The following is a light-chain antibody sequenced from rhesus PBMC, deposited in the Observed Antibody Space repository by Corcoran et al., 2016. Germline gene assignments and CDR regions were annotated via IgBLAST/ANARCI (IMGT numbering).Light chain of an antibody. V-gene: IGKV1-28*02. CDR2: AAT. CDR1: QGSSSD. CDR3: PQYESYPLT. Sequence: DIQMTQSPSSLSASVGDTVTITCRASQGSSSDSNWFQQKPGKAPKLLLYAATTLQSGVPSRFSGSGSRTDFTITFSSLQPGDFATYYCPQYESYPLTFGGGTKVEIK. J-gene: IGKJ4*01.